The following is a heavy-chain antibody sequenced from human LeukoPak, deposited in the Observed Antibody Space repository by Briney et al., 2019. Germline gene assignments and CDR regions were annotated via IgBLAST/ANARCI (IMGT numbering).Heavy chain of an antibody. D-gene: IGHD4-17*01. CDR3: ARASDLVTTWDYFDS. Sequence: SVKVSCKASGGTFRSGGINWVRQSPGQGLEWMGRIVPMPDITTYSQTFQGRVTITADKSTSTAYMELSSLTSEDTAVYYCARASDLVTTWDYFDSWGQGSLVIVSS. CDR1: GGTFRSGG. CDR2: IVPMPDIT. V-gene: IGHV1-69*04. J-gene: IGHJ4*02.